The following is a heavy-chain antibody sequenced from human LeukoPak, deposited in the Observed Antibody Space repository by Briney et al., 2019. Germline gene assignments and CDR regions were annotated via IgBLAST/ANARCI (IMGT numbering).Heavy chain of an antibody. CDR3: AKDQRTVVTPFDY. CDR2: ISYDGSNK. V-gene: IGHV3-30*18. J-gene: IGHJ4*02. Sequence: GGSLRLSCAASGFTFSSYGMHWVRQAPGKGLEWVAVISYDGSNKYYADSVKGRFTISRDNSKNTLYLQMNRLRAKDTAVYYCAKDQRTVVTPFDYWGQGTLVTVSS. D-gene: IGHD4-23*01. CDR1: GFTFSSYG.